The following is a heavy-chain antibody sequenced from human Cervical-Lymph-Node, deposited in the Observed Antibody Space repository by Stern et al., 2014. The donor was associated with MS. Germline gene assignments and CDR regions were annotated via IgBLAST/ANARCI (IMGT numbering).Heavy chain of an antibody. Sequence: VQLVQSGAEVKKPGSSMKVSCKASGGTFSSIEISWVRKAPGQGLEWLGGIIPLFGTTNYAPKVQGRVTIIADESTNTVNMELSSLRSEDTAVYYCVRDQGGIADSWGQGTLVTVSS. D-gene: IGHD6-13*01. J-gene: IGHJ5*01. CDR1: GGTFSSIE. CDR3: VRDQGGIADS. CDR2: IIPLFGTT. V-gene: IGHV1-69*01.